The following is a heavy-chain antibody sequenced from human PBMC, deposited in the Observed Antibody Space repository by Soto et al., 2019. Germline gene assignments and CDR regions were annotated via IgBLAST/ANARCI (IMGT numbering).Heavy chain of an antibody. V-gene: IGHV1-2*04. CDR1: GYTFTGYY. CDR3: ARVAAAGTFYYGMDV. D-gene: IGHD6-13*01. CDR2: INPNSGGT. Sequence: ASVKVSCKASGYTFTGYYMHWVRQAPGQGLEWMGWINPNSGGTNYAQKFQGWVTMTRDTSISTAYMELSRLRSDDTAVYYCARVAAAGTFYYGMDVWGQGTTVTV. J-gene: IGHJ6*02.